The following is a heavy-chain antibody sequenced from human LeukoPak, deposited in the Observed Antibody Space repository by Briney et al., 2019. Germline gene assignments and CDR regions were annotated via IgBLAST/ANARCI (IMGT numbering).Heavy chain of an antibody. V-gene: IGHV3-11*01. D-gene: IGHD2-15*01. CDR2: ISSSGSTI. Sequence: GGSLRLSCAASGFTFSDYYMSWIRQAPGKGLEWVSYISSSGSTIYYADSVKGRFTISRDNAKNSLYLQMNSLGAEDTAVYYCARAPYCSGGSCYFDYWGQGTLVTVSS. CDR1: GFTFSDYY. J-gene: IGHJ4*02. CDR3: ARAPYCSGGSCYFDY.